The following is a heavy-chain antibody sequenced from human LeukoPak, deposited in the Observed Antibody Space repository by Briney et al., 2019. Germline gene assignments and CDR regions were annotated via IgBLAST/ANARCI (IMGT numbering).Heavy chain of an antibody. CDR1: GYSFTSYW. CDR3: GRHLVDCRGGSCYPGPFDY. J-gene: IGHJ4*02. CDR2: IYPGDSDT. D-gene: IGHD2-15*01. V-gene: IGHV5-51*01. Sequence: GESLKISCKGSGYSFTSYWIGWVRQMPGKGLEWMGIIYPGDSDTRYSPSFQGQVTISADKSISTAYLQWSSLKASDTAIYYCGRHLVDCRGGSCYPGPFDYGGQGPLVTV.